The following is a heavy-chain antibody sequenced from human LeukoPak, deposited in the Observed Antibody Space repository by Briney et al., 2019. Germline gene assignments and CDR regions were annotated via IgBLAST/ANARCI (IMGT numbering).Heavy chain of an antibody. J-gene: IGHJ4*02. CDR1: GSTFSSYA. Sequence: GGSLRLSCAASGSTFSSYAMTWARQAPGKGLEWVSAISGSGGSTYYADSMKGRFTISRDNSKNTLYLQMNSLRAEDTAVYYCAKDLYSSGSAYYFDYWGQGTLVTVSS. V-gene: IGHV3-23*01. D-gene: IGHD6-19*01. CDR2: ISGSGGST. CDR3: AKDLYSSGSAYYFDY.